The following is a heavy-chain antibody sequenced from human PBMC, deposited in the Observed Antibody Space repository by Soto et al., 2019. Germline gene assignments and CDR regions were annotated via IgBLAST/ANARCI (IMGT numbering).Heavy chain of an antibody. CDR2: IYYSGST. J-gene: IGHJ4*02. V-gene: IGHV4-31*11. CDR1: GGSISGGGYS. Sequence: SETLSLTCAVSGGSISGGGYSWSWIRQPPGKGLEWIGYIYYSGSTYYNPSLKSRVTISVDTSKNQFSLKLSSVTAADTAVYYCARSGYSYGPNPLLYWGQGTLVTVSS. CDR3: ARSGYSYGPNPLLY. D-gene: IGHD5-18*01.